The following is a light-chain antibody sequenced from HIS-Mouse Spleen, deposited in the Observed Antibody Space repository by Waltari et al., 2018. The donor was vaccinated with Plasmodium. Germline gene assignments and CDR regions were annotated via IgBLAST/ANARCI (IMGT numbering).Light chain of an antibody. J-gene: IGLJ2*01. V-gene: IGLV2-11*01. Sequence: QSALTQPRSVSGSPGQSVTISCTGPSSHVGGYNYFSWYQQHPGKAPKLMIYDVSKRPSGVPDRFSGSKSGNTASLTISGLQAEDEADYYCCSYAGSYTLVFGGGTKLTVL. CDR3: CSYAGSYTLV. CDR1: SSHVGGYNY. CDR2: DVS.